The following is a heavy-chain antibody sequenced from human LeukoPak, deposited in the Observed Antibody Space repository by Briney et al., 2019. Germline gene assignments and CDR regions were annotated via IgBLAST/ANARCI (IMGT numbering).Heavy chain of an antibody. CDR2: ISHSGST. J-gene: IGHJ4*02. D-gene: IGHD6-19*01. CDR1: GGSISSGDYY. CDR3: ASLGLEQWLVPGG. Sequence: PSETLSLTCTVSGGSISSGDYYWSWIRQPPGKGLEWIGYISHSGSTYYNPSLKSRVAISVDTSKNQFSLKLSSVTAADTAVYYCASLGLEQWLVPGGWGQGTLVTVSS. V-gene: IGHV4-30-4*01.